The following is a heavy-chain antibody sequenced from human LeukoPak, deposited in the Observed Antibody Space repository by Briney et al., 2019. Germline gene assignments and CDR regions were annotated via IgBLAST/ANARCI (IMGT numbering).Heavy chain of an antibody. Sequence: GGSLRLSCTGSGFTFADYGIHWVRQAPGQGLEWFGGMSWNSGIIGYADSMKGRFTISKDNAKISLYVQMNNLRAEDTALYYCAKDRAADGIASDFDSWGQGTLVTVSS. V-gene: IGHV3-9*01. J-gene: IGHJ4*02. CDR2: MSWNSGII. CDR1: GFTFADYG. CDR3: AKDRAADGIASDFDS. D-gene: IGHD6-13*01.